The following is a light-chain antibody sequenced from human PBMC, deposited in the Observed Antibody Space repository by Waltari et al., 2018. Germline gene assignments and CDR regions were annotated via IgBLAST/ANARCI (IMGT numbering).Light chain of an antibody. V-gene: IGKV3-20*01. J-gene: IGKJ1*01. Sequence: DIVLTQSPGTLSLSPGERATLSCRASQSISKYLAWYQQKPGQAPRLLIYPASSRAAGIPDRFSGSGSGTDFSLSISRLEPEDFAVYYCQHYESLPVTFGQGTKVEIK. CDR3: QHYESLPVT. CDR2: PAS. CDR1: QSISKY.